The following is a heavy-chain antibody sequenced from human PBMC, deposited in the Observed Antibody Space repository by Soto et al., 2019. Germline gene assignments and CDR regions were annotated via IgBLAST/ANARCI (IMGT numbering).Heavy chain of an antibody. J-gene: IGHJ6*02. D-gene: IGHD4-17*01. Sequence: QVQLVQSGPEGKRLGPRWRFSCKPSEAPSTAILLAGGRRPPGQGLEWMGGTTPILGIANYAQRFQGRVTITADKSTSTAYMELSSLRSEDTAVYYCAATVTTMSYYYGMDVWGQGTTVTVSS. CDR2: TTPILGIA. CDR3: AATVTTMSYYYGMDV. CDR1: EAPSTAIL. V-gene: IGHV1-69*02.